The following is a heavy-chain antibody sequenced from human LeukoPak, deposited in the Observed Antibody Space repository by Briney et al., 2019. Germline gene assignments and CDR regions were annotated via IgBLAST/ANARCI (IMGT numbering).Heavy chain of an antibody. CDR3: TYSGSYYPDY. J-gene: IGHJ4*02. D-gene: IGHD1-26*01. V-gene: IGHV4-34*01. CDR1: GGSFSGYY. CDR2: INHSGST. Sequence: KPSETLSLTCAVYGGSFSGYYWSWIRQPPGKGLEWIGEINHSGSTNYNPSLKSRVTISVDTSKNQFSLKLSSVTAADTAVYYCTYSGSYYPDYWGQGTLVTVSS.